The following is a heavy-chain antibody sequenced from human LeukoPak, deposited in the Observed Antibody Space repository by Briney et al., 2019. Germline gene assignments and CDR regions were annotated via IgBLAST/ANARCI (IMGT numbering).Heavy chain of an antibody. CDR1: GYPFTNYD. J-gene: IGHJ6*03. V-gene: IGHV1-8*03. CDR2: MNPNSGNT. CDR3: ARLGGTTSFYYYYYMDV. Sequence: ASVKVSCKASGYPFTNYDINWVRQATGQGLEWMGWMNPNSGNTGYAQKFQGRVTITRNTSISTAYMELSSLRSEDTAVYYCARLGGTTSFYYYYYMDVWGKGTTVTVSS. D-gene: IGHD1-7*01.